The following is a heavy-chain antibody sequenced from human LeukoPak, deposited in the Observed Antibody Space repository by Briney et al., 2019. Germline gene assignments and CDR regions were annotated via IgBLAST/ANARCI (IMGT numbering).Heavy chain of an antibody. Sequence: SVTVSCTASGGTFSSYAISWVRQAPGQGLEWMGGIIPIFGTANYAQKFQGRVTVTADESTSTAYMELSSLRSEDTAVYYCAREGPGHGDYSGDYYYYGMDVWGQGTTVTVSS. CDR2: IIPIFGTA. V-gene: IGHV1-69*01. CDR3: AREGPGHGDYSGDYYYYGMDV. CDR1: GGTFSSYA. J-gene: IGHJ6*02. D-gene: IGHD4-17*01.